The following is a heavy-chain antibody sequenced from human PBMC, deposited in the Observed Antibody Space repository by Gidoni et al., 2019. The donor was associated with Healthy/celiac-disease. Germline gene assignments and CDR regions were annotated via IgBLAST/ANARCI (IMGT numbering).Heavy chain of an antibody. CDR1: GASISSGGYY. D-gene: IGHD4-17*01. Sequence: QVQLQESGPGLVKPSQTPSLTCTVPGASISSGGYYWSWIRQHPGKGLEWIGYIYYSGSTYYNPSLKSRVTISVDTSKNQFSLKLSSVTAADTAVYYCARVLFYGGNRGRLDYWGQGTLVTVSS. J-gene: IGHJ4*02. CDR3: ARVLFYGGNRGRLDY. V-gene: IGHV4-31*03. CDR2: IYYSGST.